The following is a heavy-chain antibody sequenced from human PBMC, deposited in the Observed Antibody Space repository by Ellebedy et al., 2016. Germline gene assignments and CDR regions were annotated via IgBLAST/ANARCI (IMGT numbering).Heavy chain of an antibody. D-gene: IGHD3-16*01. J-gene: IGHJ5*02. CDR1: GFTLSDYS. CDR3: ARGVGGTSLNWIDA. Sequence: GESLKISXAASGFTLSDYSMNWVRQAPGKGLEWVSSITSSSSYIFYADSVKGRFTISRDNAKNSVYLQMNSLRGEDTALYYCARGVGGTSLNWIDAWGQGTLVTVSS. V-gene: IGHV3-21*01. CDR2: ITSSSSYI.